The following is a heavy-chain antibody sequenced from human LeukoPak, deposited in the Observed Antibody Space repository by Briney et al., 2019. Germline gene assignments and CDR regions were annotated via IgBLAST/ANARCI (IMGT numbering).Heavy chain of an antibody. CDR3: ARVGIPR. V-gene: IGHV4-34*01. J-gene: IGHJ4*02. Sequence: SETLSLTCDVYGGSFSGYYWSWIRQPPGKGLEWIGEINHSGSTNYNPSLKSRVTISVDTSKNQFSLKLSSVTAADTAVYYCARVGIPRWGQGTLVTVSS. CDR2: INHSGST. CDR1: GGSFSGYY. D-gene: IGHD6-13*01.